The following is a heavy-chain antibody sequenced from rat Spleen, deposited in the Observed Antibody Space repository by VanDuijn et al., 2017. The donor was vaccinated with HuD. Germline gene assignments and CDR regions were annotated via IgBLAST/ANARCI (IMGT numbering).Heavy chain of an antibody. CDR3: ATRGNSVFWNFDF. CDR2: IIYDGSRT. CDR1: GFTFSAYN. Sequence: EVQLVESGGGLVQPGRSLKLSCAASGFTFSAYNMAWVRQAPKKGLEWVATIIYDGSRTYFRDSVKGRFTISRDNAKSTLYLQMDSLRSEDTATYYCATRGNSVFWNFDFWGPGTMVSVSS. J-gene: IGHJ1*01. V-gene: IGHV5S10*01. D-gene: IGHD4-4*01.